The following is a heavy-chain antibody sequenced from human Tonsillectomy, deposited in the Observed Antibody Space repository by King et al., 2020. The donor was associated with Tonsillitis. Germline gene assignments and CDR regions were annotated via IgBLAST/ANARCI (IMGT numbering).Heavy chain of an antibody. CDR1: GGSLSSHP. Sequence: VQLQESGPGLVKPSETLSLTCTVSGGSLSSHPWSWVRQSPGKGLEWIGVLYYSGSTKYNPSLKSRVTISGDTAKNQFSLKLASVTAADTAVYFCAGTRSSAFYYDFWGQGPLVTVSS. CDR2: LYYSGST. J-gene: IGHJ4*02. D-gene: IGHD6-19*01. V-gene: IGHV4-59*11. CDR3: AGTRSSAFYYDF.